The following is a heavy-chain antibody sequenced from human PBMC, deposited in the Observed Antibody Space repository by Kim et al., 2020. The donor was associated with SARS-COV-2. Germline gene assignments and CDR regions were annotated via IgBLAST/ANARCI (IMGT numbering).Heavy chain of an antibody. J-gene: IGHJ3*02. V-gene: IGHV3-74*01. Sequence: YADSVKGRFTISRDNAKNMVCLQMNSLRAEDTAVYYCASAVARTRNAFDIWGQGTMVTVSS. CDR3: ASAVARTRNAFDI. D-gene: IGHD6-19*01.